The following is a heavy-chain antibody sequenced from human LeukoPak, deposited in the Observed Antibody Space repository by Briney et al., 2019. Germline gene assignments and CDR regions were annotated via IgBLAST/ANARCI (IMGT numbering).Heavy chain of an antibody. CDR1: GGSISSGGYY. Sequence: MSSETLSLTCTVSGGSISSGGYYWSWIRQHPGKGLEWIGYIYYSGSTYYNPSLKSRVTISVDTSKNQFSLKLSSVTAADTAVYYCARGHYYGSGSYFPFDYWGQGTLVTVSS. CDR3: ARGHYYGSGSYFPFDY. V-gene: IGHV4-31*03. J-gene: IGHJ4*02. D-gene: IGHD3-10*01. CDR2: IYYSGST.